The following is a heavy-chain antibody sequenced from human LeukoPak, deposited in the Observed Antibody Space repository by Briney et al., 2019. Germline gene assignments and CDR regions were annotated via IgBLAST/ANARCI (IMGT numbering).Heavy chain of an antibody. D-gene: IGHD3-3*01. Sequence: PGGSLRLSCAASGFTFSSYAMHWVRQAPGKGLEWVANINQDGSEKYYVDSVKGRFTISRDNAKNSLYLQMNSLRAEDTAVYYCARDHAFSYYYYYMDVWGKGTTVTISS. CDR2: INQDGSEK. V-gene: IGHV3-7*01. CDR1: GFTFSSYA. CDR3: ARDHAFSYYYYYMDV. J-gene: IGHJ6*03.